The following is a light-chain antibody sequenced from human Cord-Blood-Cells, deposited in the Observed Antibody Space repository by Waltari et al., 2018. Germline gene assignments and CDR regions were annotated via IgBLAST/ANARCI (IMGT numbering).Light chain of an antibody. Sequence: EILLTPSPATPSLSPGVRATRSCRASQSVSSNLPWYQQKPGQAPRLLIYYASNRATGIPARFSGSGCATDFTLTIISLEPEDFAVYYCQQRSNWPPLTFGGGTKVEIK. CDR1: QSVSSN. CDR3: QQRSNWPPLT. J-gene: IGKJ4*02. V-gene: IGKV3-11*01. CDR2: YAS.